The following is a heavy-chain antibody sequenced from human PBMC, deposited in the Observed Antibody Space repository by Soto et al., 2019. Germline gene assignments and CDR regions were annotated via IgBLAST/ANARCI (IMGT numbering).Heavy chain of an antibody. J-gene: IGHJ5*02. Sequence: QVQLVQSGAEVKKPGASVKVSCKASGYTFTSYDINWVRQATGQGLEWMGWMNPNSGNTGYAQKFQGRVTMTRNTSISTAYMELSSLRSEDTAGYYCARRLRYFARNWFDPWGQGTLVTVSS. CDR2: MNPNSGNT. CDR1: GYTFTSYD. D-gene: IGHD3-9*01. CDR3: ARRLRYFARNWFDP. V-gene: IGHV1-8*01.